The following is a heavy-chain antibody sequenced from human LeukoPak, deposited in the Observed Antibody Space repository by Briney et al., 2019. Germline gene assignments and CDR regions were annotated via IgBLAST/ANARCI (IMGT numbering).Heavy chain of an antibody. Sequence: GGSLRLSCAASGFTFSSYSMNWVRQAPGKGLEWVSYISSSSSTIYYADSVKGRFTISRDNAKNSLYLQMNSLRAEDTAVYYCARDLTFSSGHGFDYWGQGTLVTVSS. CDR3: ARDLTFSSGHGFDY. D-gene: IGHD3-3*01. J-gene: IGHJ4*02. V-gene: IGHV3-48*01. CDR1: GFTFSSYS. CDR2: ISSSSSTI.